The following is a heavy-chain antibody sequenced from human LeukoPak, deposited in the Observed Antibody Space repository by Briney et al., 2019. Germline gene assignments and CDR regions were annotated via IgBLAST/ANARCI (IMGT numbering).Heavy chain of an antibody. CDR3: ARGARPAVHYGMDV. CDR2: IIPIFGTA. V-gene: IGHV1-69*13. CDR1: GGTFCSYA. J-gene: IGHJ6*02. D-gene: IGHD2-2*01. Sequence: GASVKVSCKASGGTFCSYAISWVRQAPGQGLEWMGGIIPIFGTANYAQKFQGRVTITADESTSTAYMELSSLRSEDTAVYYCARGARPAVHYGMDVWGQGTTVTVSS.